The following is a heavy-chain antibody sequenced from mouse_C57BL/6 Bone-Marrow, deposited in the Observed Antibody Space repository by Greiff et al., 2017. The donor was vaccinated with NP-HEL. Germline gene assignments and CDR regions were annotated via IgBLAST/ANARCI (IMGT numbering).Heavy chain of an antibody. J-gene: IGHJ3*01. Sequence: VQLQQSGAELVRPGASVKLSCTASGFNIKDDYMHWVKQRPEQGLEWIGWIDPENGDTEYASKFQGKATITADTSSNTAYLQLSSLTSEDTAVYYCNQGGNSLAYWGQGTLVTVSA. D-gene: IGHD2-1*01. CDR2: IDPENGDT. CDR1: GFNIKDDY. V-gene: IGHV14-4*01. CDR3: NQGGNSLAY.